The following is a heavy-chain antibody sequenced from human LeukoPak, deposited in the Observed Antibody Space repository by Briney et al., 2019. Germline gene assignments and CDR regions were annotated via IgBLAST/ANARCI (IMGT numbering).Heavy chain of an antibody. Sequence: GASVKVSCKASGGTFSSYAISWVRQAPGQGLEWMGGIIPIFGTANYAQKFQGRVTITTDESTSTAYMELSSLRSEDTAVYYCARVRLSEQLWVPGAFDIWGQGTMVTVSS. CDR1: GGTFSSYA. J-gene: IGHJ3*02. CDR2: IIPIFGTA. CDR3: ARVRLSEQLWVPGAFDI. D-gene: IGHD5-18*01. V-gene: IGHV1-69*05.